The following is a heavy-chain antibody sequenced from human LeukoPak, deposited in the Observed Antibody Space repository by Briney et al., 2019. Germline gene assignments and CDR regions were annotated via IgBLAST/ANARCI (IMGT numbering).Heavy chain of an antibody. CDR3: AISSSGDNGYYYGMDV. J-gene: IGHJ6*02. Sequence: PGGSLRLSCAASGFTASSNYMSWVRQAPGKGLEWVSLIYSDGSTYYADSVKGRFSISRHNSKNTLYLQMNSLRAEDTAVYYCAISSSGDNGYYYGMDVWGQGTTVTVSS. V-gene: IGHV3-53*04. CDR1: GFTASSNY. CDR2: IYSDGST. D-gene: IGHD3-3*01.